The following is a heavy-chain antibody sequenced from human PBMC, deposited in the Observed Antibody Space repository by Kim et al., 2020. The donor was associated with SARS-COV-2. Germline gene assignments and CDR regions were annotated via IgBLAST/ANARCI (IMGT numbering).Heavy chain of an antibody. CDR3: ARAMGITGADDK. J-gene: IGHJ4*02. V-gene: IGHV3-48*02. CDR2: I. Sequence: IKYADPVKGRFTIARDNSKNSLYLQMNSLREEDTAVYYGARAMGITGADDKWGQGALVTVSS. D-gene: IGHD3-3*01.